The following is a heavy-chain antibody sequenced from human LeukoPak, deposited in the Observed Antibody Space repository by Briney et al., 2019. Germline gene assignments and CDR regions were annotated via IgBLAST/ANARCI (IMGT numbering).Heavy chain of an antibody. CDR1: GFTFGDYA. CDR2: IRSKAYGGTT. CDR3: ARDLGPWYSRTWGYDY. J-gene: IGHJ4*02. V-gene: IGHV3-49*05. Sequence: KAGGSLRLSCTASGFTFGDYAMSWFRQAPGKGLEWVGFIRSKAYGGTTEYAASVKGRFTISRDDSKSIAYLQMNSLRAEDTAVYFCARDLGPWYSRTWGYDYWGRGSLVTVSS. D-gene: IGHD6-13*01.